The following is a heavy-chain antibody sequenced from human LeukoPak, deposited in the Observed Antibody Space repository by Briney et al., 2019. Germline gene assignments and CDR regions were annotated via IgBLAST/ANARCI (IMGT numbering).Heavy chain of an antibody. Sequence: PSETLSLTCAVSGYSISNGYRAWIRQPPGKGLEWIASIYHTGTTYSNPSLQSRVSLSVDTSKSQFSLNLSAVTAADTAVYYCARDPATTFNWFDPWGQGTLVIVSS. CDR2: IYHTGTT. V-gene: IGHV4-38-2*02. CDR1: GYSISNGY. CDR3: ARDPATTFNWFDP. D-gene: IGHD1-1*01. J-gene: IGHJ5*02.